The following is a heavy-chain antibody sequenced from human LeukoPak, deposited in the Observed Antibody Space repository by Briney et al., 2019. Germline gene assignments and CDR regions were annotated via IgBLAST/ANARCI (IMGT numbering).Heavy chain of an antibody. CDR1: GFTFSSYG. Sequence: PGGSLRLSCAASGFTFSSYGMHWVRQAPGKGLEWVAFIRYDGSNKYYADSVKGRFTISRDNSKNTLYLQMNSLRAEDTALYYCAPEVWELQGASDIWGQGTMVTVSS. D-gene: IGHD1-26*01. J-gene: IGHJ3*02. CDR3: APEVWELQGASDI. V-gene: IGHV3-30*02. CDR2: IRYDGSNK.